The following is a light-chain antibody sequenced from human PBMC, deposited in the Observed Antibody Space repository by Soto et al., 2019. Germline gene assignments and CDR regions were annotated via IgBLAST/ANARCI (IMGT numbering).Light chain of an antibody. CDR3: LQDYNYPRP. V-gene: IGKV1-6*01. CDR1: QDIRNE. J-gene: IGKJ2*01. CDR2: GAS. Sequence: AIQMTQSPSSLSASVGDRVTITCRASQDIRNELGWYQQKSGTAPKLLIYGASNLQSGVPSRFSGSGSGTDFTLTISSLQPEDFATYYCLQDYNYPRPFGQGTNLEI.